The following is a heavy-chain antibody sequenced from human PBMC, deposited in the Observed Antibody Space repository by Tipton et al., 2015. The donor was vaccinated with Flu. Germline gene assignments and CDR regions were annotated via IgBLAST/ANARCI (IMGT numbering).Heavy chain of an antibody. Sequence: TLSLTCTVSGGSISSSSYYWGWIRQPPGKGLEWIGSIYYSGSTYYNPSLKSRVTISVDTSKNQSSLKLSSVTAADTAVYYCARDFSDYGDYWGQGTLVTVSS. CDR1: GGSISSSSYY. J-gene: IGHJ4*02. CDR2: IYYSGST. D-gene: IGHD4-17*01. CDR3: ARDFSDYGDY. V-gene: IGHV4-39*07.